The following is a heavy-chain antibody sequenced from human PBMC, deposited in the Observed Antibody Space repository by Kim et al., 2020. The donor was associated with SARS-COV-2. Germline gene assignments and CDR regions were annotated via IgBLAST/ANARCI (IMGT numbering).Heavy chain of an antibody. CDR2: ISSSGSTI. D-gene: IGHD6-19*01. CDR3: ARVPGRGSGWYVIY. V-gene: IGHV3-48*03. CDR1: GFTFSSYE. Sequence: GGSLRLSCAASGFTFSSYEMNWVRQAPGKGLEWVSYISSSGSTIYYADSVKGRFTISRDNAKNSLYLQINSLRAEDTAVYYCARVPGRGSGWYVIYWGQGTLVTVSS. J-gene: IGHJ4*02.